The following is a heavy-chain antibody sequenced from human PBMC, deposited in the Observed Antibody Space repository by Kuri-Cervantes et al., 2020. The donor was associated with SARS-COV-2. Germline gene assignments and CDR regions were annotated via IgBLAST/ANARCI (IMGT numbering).Heavy chain of an antibody. D-gene: IGHD5-18*01. Sequence: GGSLRLSCAASGFTFSSYDMYWVRQTTGKGLEWVSAIGTAGDPYYPGSVKGRFTISRENAKNSLYLQLNSLGAEDTAVYYCARVLRDRGGYSFGYEYYFDYWGQGTLVTVSS. J-gene: IGHJ4*02. CDR1: GFTFSSYD. V-gene: IGHV3-13*05. CDR3: ARVLRDRGGYSFGYEYYFDY. CDR2: IGTAGDP.